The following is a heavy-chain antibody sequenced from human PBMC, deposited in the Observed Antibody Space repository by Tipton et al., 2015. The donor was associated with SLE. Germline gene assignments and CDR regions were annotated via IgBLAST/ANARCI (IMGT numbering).Heavy chain of an antibody. CDR1: GFTFSGYW. CDR3: ARLSGFDSLFDY. D-gene: IGHD5-12*01. Sequence: SLRLSCAASGFTFSGYWMTWVRQAPGKGLEWVANIKQDGSEKYYVESVKGRSTISRDNAKTSLYLQMNSLRADDTGVYYCARLSGFDSLFDYWGQGTLVTVSS. J-gene: IGHJ4*02. V-gene: IGHV3-7*01. CDR2: IKQDGSEK.